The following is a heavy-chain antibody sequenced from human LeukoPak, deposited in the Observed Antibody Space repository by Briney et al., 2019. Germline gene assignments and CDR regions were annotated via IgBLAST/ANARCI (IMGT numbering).Heavy chain of an antibody. J-gene: IGHJ6*03. CDR3: AKDHIGHCSSTSCSIPYYYYYMDV. CDR1: GFTFSSYA. V-gene: IGHV3-23*01. Sequence: GGSLRLSCAASGFTFSSYAMTWVRQAPGKGLEWVSAISGSGGSTYYADSVKGRFTISRDNSKNTLYLQMNSLRAEDTAVYYCAKDHIGHCSSTSCSIPYYYYYMDVWGKGTTVTVSS. D-gene: IGHD2-2*01. CDR2: ISGSGGST.